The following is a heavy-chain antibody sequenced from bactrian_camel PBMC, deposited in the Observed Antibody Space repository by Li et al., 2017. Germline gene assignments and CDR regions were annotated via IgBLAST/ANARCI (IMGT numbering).Heavy chain of an antibody. V-gene: IGHV3S25*01. CDR2: INAGGTSG. CDR3: ATRSVVARSSFGY. Sequence: VESGGGLVQPGGTLQLSCTASGFTFNTYCMSWVRQAPGKGLEWVSGINAGGTSGYYADSVKGRFTISRDNAKSLVYLQLNSLKTEDMAMYYCATRSVVARSSFGYWGQGTQVTVS. CDR1: GFTFNTYC. J-gene: IGHJ6*01. D-gene: IGHD6*01.